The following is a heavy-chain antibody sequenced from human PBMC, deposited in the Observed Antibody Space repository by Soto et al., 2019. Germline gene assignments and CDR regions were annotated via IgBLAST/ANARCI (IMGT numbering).Heavy chain of an antibody. CDR3: ARLYCRGGSCYSGDAFDI. D-gene: IGHD2-15*01. Sequence: LRLSCAASGFTFSSYGMNWVRQAPGKGLEWVSSISTSTSYIYYADSVKGRFTISRDNAKNSVYLQMNSLRAEDTAVYYCARLYCRGGSCYSGDAFDIWGQGTMVTVSS. CDR2: ISTSTSYI. J-gene: IGHJ3*02. CDR1: GFTFSSYG. V-gene: IGHV3-21*01.